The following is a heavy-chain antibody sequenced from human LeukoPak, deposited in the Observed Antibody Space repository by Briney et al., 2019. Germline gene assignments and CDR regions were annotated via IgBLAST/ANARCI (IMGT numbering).Heavy chain of an antibody. CDR1: EFSFSTNW. Sequence: GGALRLSCVASEFSFSTNWMSWVRQAPGKGLEWVAVIKQHGSEKYYVDSLKGRFTISRDNGKNSLYLQMDSLRVEDTAVYYCASTANNWFDPWGQGTLVTVSS. D-gene: IGHD5-18*01. CDR2: IKQHGSEK. V-gene: IGHV3-7*05. CDR3: ASTANNWFDP. J-gene: IGHJ5*02.